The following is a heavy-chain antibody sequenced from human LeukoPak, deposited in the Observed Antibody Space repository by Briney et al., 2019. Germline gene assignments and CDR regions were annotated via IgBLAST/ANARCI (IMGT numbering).Heavy chain of an antibody. D-gene: IGHD3-3*01. CDR2: ISSSGSTI. J-gene: IGHJ4*02. CDR1: GFTFSSYA. Sequence: GGSLRLSCAASGFTFSSYAMSWVRQAPGKGLEWVSYISSSGSTIYYADSVKGRFTISRDNAKNSLYLQMNSLRAEDTAVYYCARGNYDSWSGYWIDYWGQGTLVTVSS. CDR3: ARGNYDSWSGYWIDY. V-gene: IGHV3-48*04.